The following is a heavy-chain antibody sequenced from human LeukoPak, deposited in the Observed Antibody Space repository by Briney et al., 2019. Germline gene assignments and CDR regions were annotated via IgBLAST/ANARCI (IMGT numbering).Heavy chain of an antibody. J-gene: IGHJ5*02. D-gene: IGHD3-3*01. Sequence: GGSLRLSCAASEFSVGSNYMTWVRQAPGKGLEWVSYINLNSRTIDYADSVRGRFTISRDNAESSLYLQMNSLRAEDTAVYFCARGGDFWSGYHMNWFDPWGQGTLVTVSS. CDR2: INLNSRTI. CDR3: ARGGDFWSGYHMNWFDP. CDR1: EFSVGSNY. V-gene: IGHV3-48*01.